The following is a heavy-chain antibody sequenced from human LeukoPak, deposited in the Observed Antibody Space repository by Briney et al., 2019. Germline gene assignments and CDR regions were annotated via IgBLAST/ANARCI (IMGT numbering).Heavy chain of an antibody. CDR1: GFTFSSYA. Sequence: PGGPLRLSRAASGFTFSSYAMNWVRQAPGKGLQWVSTIGSGSDTHYADSVKGRFTISRDNSKNTLYLQMNSLRAEDTALYYCAKYGSVGAVRYFDSWGQGTLVTVSS. CDR2: IGSGSDT. CDR3: AKYGSVGAVRYFDS. V-gene: IGHV3-23*01. J-gene: IGHJ4*02. D-gene: IGHD4/OR15-4a*01.